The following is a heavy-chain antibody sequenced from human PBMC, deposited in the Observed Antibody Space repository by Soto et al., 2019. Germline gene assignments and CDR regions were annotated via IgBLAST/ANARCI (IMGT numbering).Heavy chain of an antibody. CDR1: SYSITSDYY. CDR3: ARFSGCPDY. J-gene: IGHJ4*02. CDR2: IYHSGST. D-gene: IGHD6-19*01. V-gene: IGHV4-38-2*01. Sequence: SETLSLTCAVSSYSITSDYYWGWIRQPPGKGLEWIGTIYHSGSTYYNPSLKSRVTISVDTSKNQFSLKLISVTAADTAVYYCARFSGCPDYWGQGTLVTVSS.